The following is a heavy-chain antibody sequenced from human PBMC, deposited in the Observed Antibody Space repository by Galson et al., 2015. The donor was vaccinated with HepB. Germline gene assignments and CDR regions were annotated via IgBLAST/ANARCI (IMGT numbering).Heavy chain of an antibody. Sequence: SLRLSCAASGFTFSDYSMNWIRQAPGKGLEWVPYIPTSGNTIYYADSVKGRFTISRDNTDDSLYLQMSSLRAEDTAVYYCARGFADFFDYWGQGTLVSVSS. CDR3: ARGFADFFDY. CDR1: GFTFSDYS. J-gene: IGHJ4*02. V-gene: IGHV3-11*01. CDR2: IPTSGNTI.